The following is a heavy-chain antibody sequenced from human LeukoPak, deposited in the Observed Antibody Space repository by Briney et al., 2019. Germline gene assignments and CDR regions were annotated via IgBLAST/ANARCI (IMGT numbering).Heavy chain of an antibody. CDR3: ARTFDN. J-gene: IGHJ4*02. Sequence: GGSLRLSCAASGFTFRSYEMNWVRQAPGKGLEWVSYISSSAKTIYYADSVKGRFTISRDNPKNSLYLQMNSLRAEDTAIYYCARTFDNWGQGTLVTVSS. CDR1: GFTFRSYE. V-gene: IGHV3-48*03. CDR2: ISSSAKTI.